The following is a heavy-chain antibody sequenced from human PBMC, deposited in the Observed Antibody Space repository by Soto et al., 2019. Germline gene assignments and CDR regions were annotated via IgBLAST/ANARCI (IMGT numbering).Heavy chain of an antibody. J-gene: IGHJ4*02. D-gene: IGHD3-10*01. CDR2: ISGGGDTT. CDR1: GFTFNNYA. Sequence: PGGSLRLSCAASGFTFNNYAMTWVRQAPGKGLEWVSAISGGGDTTSYADSVKGRFTVSRDGSKNMLYLQMSSLRAEDTALYYCAKGRGGSGSLPPRVDYWGQGTLVTVSS. CDR3: AKGRGGSGSLPPRVDY. V-gene: IGHV3-23*01.